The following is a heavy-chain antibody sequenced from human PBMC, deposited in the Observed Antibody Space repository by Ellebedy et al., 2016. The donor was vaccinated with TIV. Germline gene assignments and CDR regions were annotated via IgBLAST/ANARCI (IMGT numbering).Heavy chain of an antibody. J-gene: IGHJ4*02. Sequence: GESLKISCAASGFTFSSYSMNWVRQAPGKGLVWVSRINSDGGSTSYADSVKGRFTISRDNAKNTLYLQMNSLRAEDTAVYYCARGITVAGTTPLGYWGQGTLVIVSS. D-gene: IGHD6-19*01. V-gene: IGHV3-74*01. CDR3: ARGITVAGTTPLGY. CDR2: INSDGGST. CDR1: GFTFSSYS.